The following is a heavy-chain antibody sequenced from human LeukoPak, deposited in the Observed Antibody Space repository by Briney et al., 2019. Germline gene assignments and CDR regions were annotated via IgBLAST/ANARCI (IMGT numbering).Heavy chain of an antibody. V-gene: IGHV3-21*01. D-gene: IGHD3-16*01. CDR1: GGSVSAYT. Sequence: GGSLRLSCVASGGSVSAYTLNWVRQAPGKGLEWVASISSGGTLIYYTDSVKGRFTISRDDAKNSLFLQMNSLRAEDTAVYYCARDSEFGGIDYWGQGTLVTVSS. J-gene: IGHJ4*02. CDR2: ISSGGTLI. CDR3: ARDSEFGGIDY.